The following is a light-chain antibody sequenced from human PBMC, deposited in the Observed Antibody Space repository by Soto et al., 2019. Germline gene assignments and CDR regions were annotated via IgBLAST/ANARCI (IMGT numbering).Light chain of an antibody. Sequence: QSALTQPASVSGSPGQSITISCTGTSSDVGSYKLVSWYQQHPGKAPKLMISEVSKRPSGISDRFSGSKSGSTASLTISSLQAEDEADYYCCSYAGTSTNTVFGGGTQLTVL. CDR3: CSYAGTSTNTV. V-gene: IGLV2-23*02. CDR2: EVS. CDR1: SSDVGSYKL. J-gene: IGLJ7*01.